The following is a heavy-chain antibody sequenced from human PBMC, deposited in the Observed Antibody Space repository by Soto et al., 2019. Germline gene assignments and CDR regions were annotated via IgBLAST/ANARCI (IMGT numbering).Heavy chain of an antibody. CDR3: ARGRYGDY. Sequence: QVHLVQSGAEVKKPGASVKVSCKASGYTFTSYGITWVRQAPGQGLEWMGWISAHNGNTDYAQKLQGRVIVTRDTSTSTAYIELRSLRSGDTAVYYCARGRYGDYWGQGALVTVSS. CDR1: GYTFTSYG. V-gene: IGHV1-18*01. CDR2: ISAHNGNT. D-gene: IGHD1-1*01. J-gene: IGHJ4*02.